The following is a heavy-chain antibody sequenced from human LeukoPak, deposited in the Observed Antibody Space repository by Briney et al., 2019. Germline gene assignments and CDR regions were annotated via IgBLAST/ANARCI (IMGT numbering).Heavy chain of an antibody. Sequence: SVKVSCKASGCTFSSYAISWVRQAPGQGLEWMGRIIPNFGTANYAQKFQGRVTITTDESTSTAYMELSSLRSEDTAVYYCARDPGFYDILTGYYSNEAFDIWGQGTMVTVSS. CDR2: IIPNFGTA. J-gene: IGHJ3*02. CDR1: GCTFSSYA. D-gene: IGHD3-9*01. V-gene: IGHV1-69*05. CDR3: ARDPGFYDILTGYYSNEAFDI.